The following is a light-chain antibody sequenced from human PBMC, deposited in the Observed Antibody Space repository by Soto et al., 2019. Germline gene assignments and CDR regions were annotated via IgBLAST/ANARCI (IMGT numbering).Light chain of an antibody. J-gene: IGLJ1*01. CDR3: SSYTSRSTLYV. Sequence: QSALTQPASVSGSPGQSSTVSCTGTSSDIGGYNYVSWYQQHPGKAPKLMVYEVTNRPSGVSDRFSGSKSGNTASLTISGRQADDEGYYYCSSYTSRSTLYVFGTGTKLTVL. V-gene: IGLV2-14*01. CDR2: EVT. CDR1: SSDIGGYNY.